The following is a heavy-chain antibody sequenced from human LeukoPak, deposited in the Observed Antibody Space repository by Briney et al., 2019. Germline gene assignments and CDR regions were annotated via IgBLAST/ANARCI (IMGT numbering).Heavy chain of an antibody. Sequence: GASVKVSCKASGYTFTSYGISWVRQAPGQGLEWMGWISAYNGNTNYAQKLQGRVTMTTDTSTSTAYMELRSLRSDDTAVYYCARNLAGIAVASGSDPWGQGTLVTVSS. J-gene: IGHJ5*02. D-gene: IGHD6-19*01. CDR3: ARNLAGIAVASGSDP. CDR1: GYTFTSYG. CDR2: ISAYNGNT. V-gene: IGHV1-18*01.